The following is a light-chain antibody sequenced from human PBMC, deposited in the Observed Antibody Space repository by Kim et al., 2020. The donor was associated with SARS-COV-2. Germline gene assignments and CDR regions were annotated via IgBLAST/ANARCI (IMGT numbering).Light chain of an antibody. J-gene: IGKJ1*01. CDR3: QQYGSSRWT. V-gene: IGKV3-20*01. CDR2: GAS. Sequence: PAERATLSCRASQSVSSSYLAWYQQKPGQAPRLLIYGASSRATGIPDRFSGSGSGTDFTLTISRLEPEDFAVYYCQQYGSSRWTFGQGTKVDIK. CDR1: QSVSSSY.